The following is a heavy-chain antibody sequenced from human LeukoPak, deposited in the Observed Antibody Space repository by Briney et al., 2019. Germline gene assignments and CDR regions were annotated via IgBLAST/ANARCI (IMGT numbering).Heavy chain of an antibody. CDR2: IYHSGST. D-gene: IGHD2-2*02. CDR1: GYSISSGYY. CDR3: ARLVRPAAIPGYFDY. V-gene: IGHV4-38-2*01. J-gene: IGHJ4*02. Sequence: SETLSLTCAVSGYSISSGYYWGWIRQPPGKGLEWIGSIYHSGSTYYNPSLKSRVTISVDTSKNQFSLKLSSVTAADTAVYYRARLVRPAAIPGYFDYWGQGTLVTVSS.